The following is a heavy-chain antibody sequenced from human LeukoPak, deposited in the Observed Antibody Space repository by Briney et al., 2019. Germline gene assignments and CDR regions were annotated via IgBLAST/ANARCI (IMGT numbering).Heavy chain of an antibody. V-gene: IGHV3-48*02. D-gene: IGHD6-19*01. Sequence: GGSLRLSCAASGFTFSSYSMNWVRQAPGKGLEWVSYISSSSSTIYYAGSVKGRVTTTRDNAKNSLYLQMDNLRDEDTAMYYCARVYSGWFFDYWGQGTLVTVSS. CDR3: ARVYSGWFFDY. J-gene: IGHJ4*02. CDR2: ISSSSSTI. CDR1: GFTFSSYS.